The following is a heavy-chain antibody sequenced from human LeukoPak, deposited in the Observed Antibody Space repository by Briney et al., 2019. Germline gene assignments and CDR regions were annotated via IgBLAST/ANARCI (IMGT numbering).Heavy chain of an antibody. D-gene: IGHD6-13*01. Sequence: GGSLRLSCAASGFTFSSYSMNWVRQAPGKGLEWVSSISSSSSYIYYADSVKGRFTISRDNAKNSLYLQMNSLRAEDTAVYYCAKEADSSSWYHYYYGMDVWGQGTTVTVSS. J-gene: IGHJ6*02. CDR2: ISSSSSYI. V-gene: IGHV3-21*01. CDR1: GFTFSSYS. CDR3: AKEADSSSWYHYYYGMDV.